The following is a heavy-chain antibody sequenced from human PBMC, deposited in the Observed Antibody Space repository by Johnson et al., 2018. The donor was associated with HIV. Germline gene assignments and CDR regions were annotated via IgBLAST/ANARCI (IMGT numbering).Heavy chain of an antibody. J-gene: IGHJ3*02. CDR2: IWYDGSNK. D-gene: IGHD2-21*02. CDR1: GLTFRSYG. CDR3: ARVVVVTAKGAFDI. V-gene: IGHV3-33*01. Sequence: QVQLMESGGGVVQPGRSLRLSCAASGLTFRSYGMHWVRQAPGKGLEWVAVIWYDGSNKYYADSVKGRFTISRDNSTNTLYLQMNSLRAEDTAVYYCARVVVVTAKGAFDIWGQGTMVTVSS.